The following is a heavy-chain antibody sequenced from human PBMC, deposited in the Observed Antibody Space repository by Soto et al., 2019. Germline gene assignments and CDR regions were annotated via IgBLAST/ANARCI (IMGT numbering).Heavy chain of an antibody. Sequence: QVQLVESGGCLVKPGGSLRLSCAASGFTFNDDYMSWIRQAPRKGLEWVSDISSSGSTIYYADSVKGRFTISRDNAKNSLYLQMNSLRAEDTAVYYCARDQDCSGGSCYRTPYFDYWGQGTLVTVSS. CDR2: ISSSGSTI. CDR3: ARDQDCSGGSCYRTPYFDY. V-gene: IGHV3-11*01. CDR1: GFTFNDDY. D-gene: IGHD2-15*01. J-gene: IGHJ4*02.